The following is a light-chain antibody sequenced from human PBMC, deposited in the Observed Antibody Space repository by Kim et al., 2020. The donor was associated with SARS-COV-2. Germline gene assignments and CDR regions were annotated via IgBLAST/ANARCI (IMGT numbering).Light chain of an antibody. J-gene: IGLJ2*01. CDR2: SNN. Sequence: ELTQPPSASGTPGQRVTISCSGSSSNIGSNTVNWYQQLPGTATKLLIYSNNQRPSGVPDRFSGSKSGTSASLAISGLQSEDEADYYCAAWDDSLNGVVFGGGTQLTVL. CDR3: AAWDDSLNGVV. CDR1: SSNIGSNT. V-gene: IGLV1-44*01.